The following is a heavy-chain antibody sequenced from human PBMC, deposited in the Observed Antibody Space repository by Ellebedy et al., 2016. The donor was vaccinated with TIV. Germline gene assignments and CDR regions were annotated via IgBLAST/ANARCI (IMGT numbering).Heavy chain of an antibody. CDR3: EFMDV. Sequence: GESLKISCAASGFTFSSYSMNWVRQAPGKGLEWVSSISSSSSYIYYADSVKGRFTISRDNSKNTLYLQMNSLRAEDTAVYYCEFMDVWGQGTTVTVSS. CDR2: ISSSSSYI. V-gene: IGHV3-21*04. CDR1: GFTFSSYS. J-gene: IGHJ6*02.